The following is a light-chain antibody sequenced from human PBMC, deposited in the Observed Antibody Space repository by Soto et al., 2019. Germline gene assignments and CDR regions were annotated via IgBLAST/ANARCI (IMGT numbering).Light chain of an antibody. V-gene: IGKV3-11*01. J-gene: IGKJ4*01. CDR1: QSVSSY. CDR3: QQRRRPAT. Sequence: EIVLTQSPATLSLSPGERATLSCRASQSVSSYLAWYQQKPGQAPRLLIYDASNRATGIPDRFSGSGSGTDFTLTIRRLEPEDFAVYYCQQRRRPATFGGGTKVEIK. CDR2: DAS.